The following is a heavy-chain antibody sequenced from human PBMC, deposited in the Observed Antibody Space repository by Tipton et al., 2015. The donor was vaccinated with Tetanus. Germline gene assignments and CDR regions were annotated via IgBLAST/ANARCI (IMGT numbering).Heavy chain of an antibody. V-gene: IGHV4-31*03. D-gene: IGHD1-26*01. CDR3: ARDQARGARGWNYFDY. CDR2: IYYSGSP. Sequence: GLVKPSQTLSLTCTVSGGSITSGGYYWSWIRQHPGKGLEWIGDIYYSGSPYYNPSLKSRVTISVDTSKNQFSLKLNSVTAADPAVYYCARDQARGARGWNYFDYWGQGTLVTVSS. J-gene: IGHJ4*02. CDR1: GGSITSGGYY.